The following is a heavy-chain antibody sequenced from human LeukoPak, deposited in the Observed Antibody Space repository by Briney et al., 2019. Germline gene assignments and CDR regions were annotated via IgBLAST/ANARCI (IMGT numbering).Heavy chain of an antibody. Sequence: ASVKVSYKASGYIFPTYSMHWVRQAPGQSLEWLGWINADGSHTEYSQKFQGRVTLTRDTSANTAYMELSTLTSEDTSFYYCARESGRGGEDYWGQGTLVTVSS. J-gene: IGHJ4*02. D-gene: IGHD3-16*01. V-gene: IGHV1-3*01. CDR2: INADGSHT. CDR3: ARESGRGGEDY. CDR1: GYIFPTYS.